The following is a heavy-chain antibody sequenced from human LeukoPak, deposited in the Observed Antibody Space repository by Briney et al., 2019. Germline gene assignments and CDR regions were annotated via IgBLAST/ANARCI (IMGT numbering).Heavy chain of an antibody. V-gene: IGHV1-2*02. CDR1: GYTFTGYY. D-gene: IGHD3-9*01. CDR2: INPNSGGT. CDR3: ARGGVIRYFDWLADY. J-gene: IGHJ4*02. Sequence: ASVKVSCKASGYTFTGYYMHWVRQAPGQGLEWMGWINPNSGGTNYAQKFQGRVTMTRDTSIGTAYMELSRLRSDDTAVYYCARGGVIRYFDWLADYWGQGTLVTVSS.